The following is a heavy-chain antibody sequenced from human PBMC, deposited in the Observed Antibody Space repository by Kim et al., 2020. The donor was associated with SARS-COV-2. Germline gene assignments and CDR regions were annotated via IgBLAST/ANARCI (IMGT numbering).Heavy chain of an antibody. D-gene: IGHD3-22*01. CDR3: NYYDSVFDP. Sequence: GGSLRLSCTASGFTFGDYAMSWVGQAPGKGLEWVGFIRSKAYGGTTEYAASVKGRFTISRDDSKSIAYLQMNSLKTEDTAVYYCNYYDSVFDPWGQGTLVTVSS. J-gene: IGHJ5*02. CDR2: IRSKAYGGTT. V-gene: IGHV3-49*04. CDR1: GFTFGDYA.